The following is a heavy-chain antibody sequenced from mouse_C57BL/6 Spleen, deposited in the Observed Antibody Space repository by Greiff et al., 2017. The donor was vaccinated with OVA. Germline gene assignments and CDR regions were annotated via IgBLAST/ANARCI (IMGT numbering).Heavy chain of an antibody. J-gene: IGHJ2*01. CDR2: ISYDGSN. D-gene: IGHD1-1*01. Sequence: EVKLMESGPGLVKPSQSLSLTCSVTGYSITSGYYWNWIRQFPGNKLEWMGYISYDGSNNYNPSLKNRISITRDTSKNQFFLKLNSVTTEDTATYYCARDGTTVVEDYFDYWGQGTTLTVSS. V-gene: IGHV3-6*01. CDR3: ARDGTTVVEDYFDY. CDR1: GYSITSGYY.